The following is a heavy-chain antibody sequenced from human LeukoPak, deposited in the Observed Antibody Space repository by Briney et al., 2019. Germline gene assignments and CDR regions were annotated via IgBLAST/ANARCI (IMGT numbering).Heavy chain of an antibody. CDR1: GGSISSSSYY. Sequence: TLXXXCTVSGGSISSSSYYWGWVRQPPGRGVEWIGSIYYSGSTYYNPSLKSRVTISVDTSKNQFSLKLSSVTAADTAVYYCARDGERGGRKLNWFDPWGQGTLVTVSS. D-gene: IGHD3-10*01. CDR3: ARDGERGGRKLNWFDP. V-gene: IGHV4-39*07. CDR2: IYYSGST. J-gene: IGHJ5*02.